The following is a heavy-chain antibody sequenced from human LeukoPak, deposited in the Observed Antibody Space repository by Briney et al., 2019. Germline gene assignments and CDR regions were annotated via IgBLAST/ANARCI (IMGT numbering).Heavy chain of an antibody. V-gene: IGHV7-4-1*02. CDR3: ARDQGSSWSNYYYMDV. CDR1: GYTFIGYY. J-gene: IGHJ6*03. Sequence: ASVKVSCKASGYTFIGYYIHWVRQAPGQGLEWMGWINTNTGNPTYAQGFTGRSVFSLDTSVSTAYLQISSLKAEDTAVYYCARDQGSSWSNYYYMDVWGKGTTVTVS. D-gene: IGHD6-13*01. CDR2: INTNTGNP.